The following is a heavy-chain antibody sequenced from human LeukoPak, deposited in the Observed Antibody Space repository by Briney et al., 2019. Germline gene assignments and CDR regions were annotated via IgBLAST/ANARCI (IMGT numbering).Heavy chain of an antibody. V-gene: IGHV4-31*03. CDR1: GGSISSGGYY. J-gene: IGHJ4*02. CDR2: IYYSGST. Sequence: SETLSLTCTVSGGSISSGGYYWSWIRQHPGKGLEWIGYIYYSGSTYYNPSLKSRVTISVDTSKNQFSLKLSSVTAADTAVYYCARGGGYYHGVDYWGQGTLVTVSS. D-gene: IGHD3-22*01. CDR3: ARGGGYYHGVDY.